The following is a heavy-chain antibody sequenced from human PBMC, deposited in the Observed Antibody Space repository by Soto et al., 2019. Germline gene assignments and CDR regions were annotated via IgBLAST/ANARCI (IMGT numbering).Heavy chain of an antibody. V-gene: IGHV4-4*02. Sequence: QVHLQESGPGLVAPSGTLSLTCTLSGGSVRAPDWWNWVRQSPDKGLEWIAEVHISGHSNYNPSLRRRVSVSIDSSKNHFYLNLNSATAADTAIYYCARVRQGCSANNCYFDPWGQGTQVTISS. CDR1: GGSVRAPDW. J-gene: IGHJ5*01. D-gene: IGHD1-1*01. CDR3: ARVRQGCSANNCYFDP. CDR2: VHISGHS.